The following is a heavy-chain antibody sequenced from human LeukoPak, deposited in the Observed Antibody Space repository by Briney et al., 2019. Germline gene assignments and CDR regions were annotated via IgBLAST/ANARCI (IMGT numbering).Heavy chain of an antibody. J-gene: IGHJ6*04. CDR1: GGSYSGYY. CDR3: ARFRRIVATIGYYYYYGMDV. Sequence: SETLCLTRAVYGGSYSGYYGRWMPEPPGKGLECSGDLNHSGSTNHNPYLKSRVTISVDTSKNQFSLKLSSVTAADTAVYYCARFRRIVATIGYYYYYGMDVWGKGTTVTVSS. V-gene: IGHV4-34*01. CDR2: LNHSGST. D-gene: IGHD5-12*01.